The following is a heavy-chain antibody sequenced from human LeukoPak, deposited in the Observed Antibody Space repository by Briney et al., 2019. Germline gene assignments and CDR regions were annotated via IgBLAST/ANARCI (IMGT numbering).Heavy chain of an antibody. CDR2: IYPGDSDT. CDR1: GYSFTKYW. D-gene: IGHD3-16*01. Sequence: KHGESLKISCKGSGYSFTKYWIGWVRQMPGKGLEWMGIIYPGDSDTRYSPSFQGQVTISADKSISTAYLQWSSLKASDTAMYYCAKWGSSNSRWFDPWGQGTLVTVSS. V-gene: IGHV5-51*01. CDR3: AKWGSSNSRWFDP. J-gene: IGHJ5*02.